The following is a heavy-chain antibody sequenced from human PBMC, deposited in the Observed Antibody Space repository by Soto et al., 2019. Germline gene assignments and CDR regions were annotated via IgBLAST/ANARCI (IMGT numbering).Heavy chain of an antibody. Sequence: EVQLVESGGGLVQPGESLRLSCAASGFTFSDYWMTWVRQAPGKGLEWVANIKKDESKKSYLDSVRGRFTISRDNARNSLYLQMDSLRAEDTALYYCARDVSPGSGPYYLDADDMWGQGTMVTVSS. CDR3: ARDVSPGSGPYYLDADDM. CDR2: IKKDESKK. D-gene: IGHD3-22*01. V-gene: IGHV3-7*05. CDR1: GFTFSDYW. J-gene: IGHJ3*02.